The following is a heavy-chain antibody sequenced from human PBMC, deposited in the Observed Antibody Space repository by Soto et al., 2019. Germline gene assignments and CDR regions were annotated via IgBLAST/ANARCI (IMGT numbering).Heavy chain of an antibody. D-gene: IGHD3-16*01. CDR1: GYSFTTYW. CDR3: ARLGIWSYGMDV. CDR2: IYPGNSDI. Sequence: GESLKISCQGSGYSFTTYWIGWVRQMPGKGLEWMGIIYPGNSDIRYSPSFQGQVTISADKSISTAYLKWSGLKASDTAMYYCARLGIWSYGMDVWGQGTTVTVS. V-gene: IGHV5-51*01. J-gene: IGHJ6*02.